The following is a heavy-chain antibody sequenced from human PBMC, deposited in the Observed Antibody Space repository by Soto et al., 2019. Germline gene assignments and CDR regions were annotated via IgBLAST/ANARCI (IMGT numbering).Heavy chain of an antibody. Sequence: SETLSLTCTVSGGSITSSRYYWGWIRQSPGKGLEWIGGIYYIGTTYYSPSLKSRVTISVDTSKNQFSLKLSSVTAADTAVYYFARHLDSGTYLFEYWGQGTLVTVSS. CDR2: IYYIGTT. J-gene: IGHJ4*02. D-gene: IGHD1-26*01. V-gene: IGHV4-39*01. CDR1: GGSITSSRYY. CDR3: ARHLDSGTYLFEY.